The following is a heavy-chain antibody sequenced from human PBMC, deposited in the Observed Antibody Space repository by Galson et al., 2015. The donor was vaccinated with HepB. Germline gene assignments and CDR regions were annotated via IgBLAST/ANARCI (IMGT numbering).Heavy chain of an antibody. Sequence: CAASGFTFSSYAMHWVRQAPGKGLEWVAVISYDGSNKYYADSVKGRFTISRDNSKNTLYLQMNSLRAEDTAVYYCARGLHSSGWADAFDIWGQGTMVTVSS. V-gene: IGHV3-30-3*01. CDR1: GFTFSSYA. J-gene: IGHJ3*02. D-gene: IGHD6-19*01. CDR3: ARGLHSSGWADAFDI. CDR2: ISYDGSNK.